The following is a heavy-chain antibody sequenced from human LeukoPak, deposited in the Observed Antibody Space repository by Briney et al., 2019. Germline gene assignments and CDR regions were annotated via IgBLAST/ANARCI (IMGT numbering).Heavy chain of an antibody. J-gene: IGHJ4*02. CDR2: IYPDGSDT. V-gene: IGHV5-51*01. CDR1: GSRFTSYW. D-gene: IGHD2-15*01. Sequence: GESLKMSCKGSGSRFTSYWIAWVRQMPGKGLEGMGIIYPDGSDTRYSASFQGQVTMSAYKSISTAYLQWSSLKASDTAMYYCAGLPYCSGGSCSHFDYWGQGTLVTVSS. CDR3: AGLPYCSGGSCSHFDY.